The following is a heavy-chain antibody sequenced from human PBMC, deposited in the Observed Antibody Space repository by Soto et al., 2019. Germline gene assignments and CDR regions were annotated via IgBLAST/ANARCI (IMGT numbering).Heavy chain of an antibody. CDR3: ARTLPAVPAYFVY. V-gene: IGHV1-69*02. CDR2: IIPILGIA. Sequence: SVKVSCKASGGTFSSYTISWVRQAPGQGLEWMGRIIPILGIANYAQKFQGRVTITADKSTSTAYMELSSLRSEDTAVYYCARTLPAVPAYFVYWGPGTLVTVSS. J-gene: IGHJ4*02. D-gene: IGHD6-6*01. CDR1: GGTFSSYT.